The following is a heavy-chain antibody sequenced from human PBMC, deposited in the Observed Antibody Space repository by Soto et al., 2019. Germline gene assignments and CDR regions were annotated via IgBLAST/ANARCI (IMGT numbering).Heavy chain of an antibody. CDR2: ISYTGNT. CDR1: GRSISSVGYY. D-gene: IGHD3-3*01. J-gene: IGHJ4*02. Sequence: SETLSLTCAVSGRSISSVGYYWSWVRQHQGKGLEWIVSISYTGNTYFNPSLENRLSISLDTSENRFYLRLNSVTAADTAIYYCARPNDYWNGYGPFDYWGQGSLVTVSS. V-gene: IGHV4-31*11. CDR3: ARPNDYWNGYGPFDY.